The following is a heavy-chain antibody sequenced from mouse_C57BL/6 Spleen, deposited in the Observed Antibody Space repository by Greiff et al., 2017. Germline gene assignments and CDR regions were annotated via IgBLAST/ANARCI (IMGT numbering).Heavy chain of an antibody. V-gene: IGHV1-81*01. Sequence: VKLQESGAELARPGASVKLSCKASGYTFTSYGISWVKQRTGQGLEWIGEIYPRSGNTYYNEKFKGKATLTADKSSSTAYMELRSLTSEDSAVYFCARYGGTVYYAMDYWGQGTSVTVSS. D-gene: IGHD1-1*01. CDR2: IYPRSGNT. CDR3: ARYGGTVYYAMDY. J-gene: IGHJ4*01. CDR1: GYTFTSYG.